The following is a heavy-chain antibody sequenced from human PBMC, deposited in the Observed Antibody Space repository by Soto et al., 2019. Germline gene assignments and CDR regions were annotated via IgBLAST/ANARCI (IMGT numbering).Heavy chain of an antibody. D-gene: IGHD3-22*01. CDR2: IYYSGST. J-gene: IGHJ3*02. Sequence: TLSLTCTVSGGSISSGGYYWSWIRQHPGKGLEWIGYIYYSGSTYYNPSLKSRVTIPVDTSKNQFSLKLSSVTAADTAVYYCARDIGYYDSSGSPDDAFDIWGQGTMVTVS. CDR3: ARDIGYYDSSGSPDDAFDI. V-gene: IGHV4-31*03. CDR1: GGSISSGGYY.